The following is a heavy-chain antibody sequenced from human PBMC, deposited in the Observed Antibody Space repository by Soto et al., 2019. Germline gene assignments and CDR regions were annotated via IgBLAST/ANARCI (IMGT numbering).Heavy chain of an antibody. CDR2: IYSGGYT. J-gene: IGHJ4*02. Sequence: GGSLRLSCAVSGFTVSNNYMSWVRQAPGKGLEGVSVIYSGGYTAYGDSMRGRFTISRDNAKNAVYLEMNSLRAEDTAVYYCARESEDLTSNFDYWGQGTLVTVSS. CDR3: ARESEDLTSNFDY. CDR1: GFTVSNNY. V-gene: IGHV3-53*01.